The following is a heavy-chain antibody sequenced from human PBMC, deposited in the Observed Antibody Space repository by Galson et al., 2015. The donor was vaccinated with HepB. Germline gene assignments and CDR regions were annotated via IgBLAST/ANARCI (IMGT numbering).Heavy chain of an antibody. V-gene: IGHV1-3*01. CDR1: GYPFSDYP. CDR2: INAGSGDT. J-gene: IGHJ6*03. Sequence: SVKVSCKASGYPFSDYPTHWVRQAPGQRLEWMGWINAGSGDTKYSQQFQGRVTFTRDTSASTAYMELSSLRSEDTAVYYCARTSDTYYMDVWGKGTTVTVSS. CDR3: ARTSDTYYMDV.